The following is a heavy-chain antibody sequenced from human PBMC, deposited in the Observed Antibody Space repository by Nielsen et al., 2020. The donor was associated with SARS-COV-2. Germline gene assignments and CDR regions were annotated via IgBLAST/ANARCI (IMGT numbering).Heavy chain of an antibody. CDR2: IYPGDSDT. J-gene: IGHJ6*02. CDR1: GYSFTSYW. D-gene: IGHD4-23*01. CDR3: ASGADYAAYGGDPDYGMDV. V-gene: IGHV5-51*01. Sequence: KVSCKGSGYSFTSYWIGWVRQMPGKGLEWMGIIYPGDSDTRYSPPFQGQVTISADKSISTAYLQWSSLKASDTAMYYCASGADYAAYGGDPDYGMDVWGQGTTVTVSS.